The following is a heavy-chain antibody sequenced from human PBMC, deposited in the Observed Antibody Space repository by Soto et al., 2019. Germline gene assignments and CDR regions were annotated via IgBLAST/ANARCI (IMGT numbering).Heavy chain of an antibody. CDR3: ARDILNGWYYYYGMDV. CDR1: GFTFSSYA. Sequence: PGGSLRLSCAASGFTFSSYAMSWVRQAPGKGLEWVSAISCSGGSTYYADSVKGRFTISRDNSKNTLYLQMNSLRAEDTAVYYCARDILNGWYYYYGMDVWGQGTTVTVSS. D-gene: IGHD2-8*01. V-gene: IGHV3-23*01. CDR2: ISCSGGST. J-gene: IGHJ6*02.